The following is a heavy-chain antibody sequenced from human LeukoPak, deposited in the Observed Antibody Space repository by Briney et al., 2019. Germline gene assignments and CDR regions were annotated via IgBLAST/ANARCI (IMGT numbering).Heavy chain of an antibody. J-gene: IGHJ6*03. CDR2: IKEDGSEE. V-gene: IGHV3-7*04. CDR3: ARADCGGDCPPYYYYMDV. Sequence: GGSLRLSCAGSGFTFSNYWMHWVRQAPGKGLEWVANIKEDGSEEYYVDSVKGRFTVSRDNAKNSLYLQINSLRAEDTAVYYCARADCGGDCPPYYYYMDVWGKGTTVTVAS. CDR1: GFTFSNYW. D-gene: IGHD2-21*01.